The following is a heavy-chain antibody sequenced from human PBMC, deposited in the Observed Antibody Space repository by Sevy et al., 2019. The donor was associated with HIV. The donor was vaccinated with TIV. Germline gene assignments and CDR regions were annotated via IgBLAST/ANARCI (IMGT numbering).Heavy chain of an antibody. V-gene: IGHV3-49*03. CDR1: GFTFGDYA. CDR3: TRALSTADTPEYYFDY. Sequence: GGSLRLSCTSSGFTFGDYAMSWFRQAPGKGLEWVAFIRRNSHEPYGGTTEYAASVKGRFTISRDDSKRIAYQQMNSLQTADTAVYYCTRALSTADTPEYYFDYWGQGILVTVSS. J-gene: IGHJ4*02. D-gene: IGHD2-15*01. CDR2: IRRNSHEPYGGTT.